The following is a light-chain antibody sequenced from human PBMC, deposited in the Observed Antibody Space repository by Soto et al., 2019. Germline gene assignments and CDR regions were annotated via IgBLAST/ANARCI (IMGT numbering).Light chain of an antibody. CDR3: QQRSGT. V-gene: IGKV3-11*01. CDR1: QTVSSY. CDR2: DAS. Sequence: EIVLTQSPATLSLSPGERATLSCRASQTVSSYLAWYQQRPGQAPRLLIYDASNRATGIPARFGGSGSGTDFTLTISSLEPEDFAVYYCQQRSGTFGQGTKVEIK. J-gene: IGKJ1*01.